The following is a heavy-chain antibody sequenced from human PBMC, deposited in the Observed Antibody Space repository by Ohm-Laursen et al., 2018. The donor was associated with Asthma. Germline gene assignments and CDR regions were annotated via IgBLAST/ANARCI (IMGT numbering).Heavy chain of an antibody. CDR1: GYTFSRYS. CDR2: ISSRSTYI. J-gene: IGHJ6*02. V-gene: IGHV3-21*01. CDR3: TRDRVDIVTTMRLQYYGMDV. D-gene: IGHD5-12*01. Sequence: SLRLSCTASGYTFSRYSIHWVRQIPGKGLEWVSSISSRSTYIYYADSVKGRFTTSRGNARNSLYLQMNSLRAEDTAVYYCTRDRVDIVTTMRLQYYGMDVWGQGTTVTVSS.